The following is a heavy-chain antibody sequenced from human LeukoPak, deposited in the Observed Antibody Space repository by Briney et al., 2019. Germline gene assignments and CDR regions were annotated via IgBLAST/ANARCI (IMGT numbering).Heavy chain of an antibody. V-gene: IGHV3-30-3*01. CDR1: GFTFSSYA. J-gene: IGHJ4*02. CDR3: ARDPGRWPRRSYFDY. CDR2: ISYDGSNK. Sequence: GESLRLSCAASGFTFSSYAMHWVRQAPGKELEWVAVISYDGSNKYYADSVKGQFTISRDNSKNTLYLQMNSLRAEDTAVYYCARDPGRWPRRSYFDYWGQGTLVTVSS. D-gene: IGHD1-26*01.